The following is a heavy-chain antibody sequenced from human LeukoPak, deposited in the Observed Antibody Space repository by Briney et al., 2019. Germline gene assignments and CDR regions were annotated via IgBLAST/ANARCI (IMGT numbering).Heavy chain of an antibody. Sequence: VESLRLSCAASGFTFSSYWMFWVRQAPGKGLVWVSRIHRDGSSATYADSVQGRFTVSGDDAKNTLYLQMNSLRAEDTAVYYCARSANWACDYWGQGTLVTVSS. V-gene: IGHV3-74*01. D-gene: IGHD7-27*01. CDR2: IHRDGSSA. CDR3: ARSANWACDY. J-gene: IGHJ4*02. CDR1: GFTFSSYW.